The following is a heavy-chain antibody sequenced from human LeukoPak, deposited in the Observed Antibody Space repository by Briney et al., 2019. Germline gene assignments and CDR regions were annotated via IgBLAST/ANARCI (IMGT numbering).Heavy chain of an antibody. CDR1: GGSISSGDYY. CDR3: ANADRFCSGTCHVPDAFDF. J-gene: IGHJ3*01. D-gene: IGHD2-15*01. CDR2: IYDSGRT. Sequence: SETLSLTCTVSGGSISSGDYYWNWIRQTPGKGLESIGYIYDSGRTDFNPSLESRVTISIDRSKNQFSLKLSSVTAADTAVYYCANADRFCSGTCHVPDAFDFWGQGTMVAVSS. V-gene: IGHV4-30-2*01.